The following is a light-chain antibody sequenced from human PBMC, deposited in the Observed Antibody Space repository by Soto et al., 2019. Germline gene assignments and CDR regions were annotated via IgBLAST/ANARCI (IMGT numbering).Light chain of an antibody. V-gene: IGLV2-14*01. Sequence: QHELTHPGSGSGSTGPSINISSTGTSSAVGGYNYVSWYQQHPGKAPKLMIYEVSNRPSGVSNCFSGSKSGNTASLTISGLQAEDEADYYRGSYTSSSTLENVFGTGTKVTVL. CDR1: SSAVGGYNY. CDR3: GSYTSSSTLENV. CDR2: EVS. J-gene: IGLJ1*01.